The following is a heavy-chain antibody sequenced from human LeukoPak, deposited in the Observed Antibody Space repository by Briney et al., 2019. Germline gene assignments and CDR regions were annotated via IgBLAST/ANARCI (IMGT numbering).Heavy chain of an antibody. V-gene: IGHV4-34*01. CDR1: GGSFSGYS. J-gene: IGHJ5*02. CDR2: INHSGGA. Sequence: SETLSLTCAVYGGSFSGYSWNWIRQPPVKGLEWIGEINHSGGANYNPSLKSRVTISVDTSKNQFSLKLNSVTAADTAVYYCARGDEVQHASWFDPWGQGTLVTASS. D-gene: IGHD2-2*01. CDR3: ARGDEVQHASWFDP.